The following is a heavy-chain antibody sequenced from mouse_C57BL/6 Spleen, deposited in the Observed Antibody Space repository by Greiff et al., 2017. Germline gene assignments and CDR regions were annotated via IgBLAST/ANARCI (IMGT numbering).Heavy chain of an antibody. V-gene: IGHV5-9*01. CDR1: GFTFSSYT. CDR2: ISGGGGNT. Sequence: EVQGVESGGGLVKPGGSLKLSCAASGFTFSSYTMSWVRQTPEKRLEWVATISGGGGNTYYPDSVKGRFTISRDNAKNTLYLQMSSLRSEDTALYYCARQGRDYDFAWFAYWGQGTLVTVSA. D-gene: IGHD2-4*01. CDR3: ARQGRDYDFAWFAY. J-gene: IGHJ3*01.